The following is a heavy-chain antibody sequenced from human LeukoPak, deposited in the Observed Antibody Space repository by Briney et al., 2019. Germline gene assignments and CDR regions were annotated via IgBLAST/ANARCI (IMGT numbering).Heavy chain of an antibody. D-gene: IGHD3-3*01. CDR1: GGSISSSSYY. J-gene: IGHJ4*02. Sequence: SETLSLTCTVSGGSISSSSYYWGWIRQPPGKGLEWIGSIYYSGSTNYNPSLKSRVTISVDKSKNQFSLKLSSVTAADTAVYYCARGGENFWSGYYSMTWGQGTLVTVSS. CDR2: IYYSGST. V-gene: IGHV4-39*07. CDR3: ARGGENFWSGYYSMT.